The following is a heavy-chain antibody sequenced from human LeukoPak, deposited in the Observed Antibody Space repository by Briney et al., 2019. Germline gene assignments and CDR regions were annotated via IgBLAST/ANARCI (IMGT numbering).Heavy chain of an antibody. V-gene: IGHV4-34*01. CDR1: GGSFSGYY. D-gene: IGHD6-19*01. CDR3: ARGTHSSGWYSY. J-gene: IGHJ4*02. Sequence: SETLSLTCAVYGGSFSGYYWSWIRQPPGKGLEWIGEINHSGSTNYNPSLKSRVTISVDTSKNQFSLKLSSVTAADTAVYYCARGTHSSGWYSYWGQGTLVTVSS. CDR2: INHSGST.